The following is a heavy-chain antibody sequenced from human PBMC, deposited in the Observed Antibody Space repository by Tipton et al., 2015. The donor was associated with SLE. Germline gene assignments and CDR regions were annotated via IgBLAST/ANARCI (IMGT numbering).Heavy chain of an antibody. CDR1: GGSISSSSYY. CDR3: ARGGGSSYDFWRGGGYFYSYMDV. J-gene: IGHJ6*03. Sequence: TLSLTCTVSGGSISSSSYYWGWIRQPPGKGLEWIGSVYYSGSTYYNPSLKSRVTISVDMSKNQFSLTLRSVTAADTAVYYCARGGGSSYDFWRGGGYFYSYMDVWGKGTTVTVSS. V-gene: IGHV4-39*07. D-gene: IGHD3-3*01. CDR2: VYYSGST.